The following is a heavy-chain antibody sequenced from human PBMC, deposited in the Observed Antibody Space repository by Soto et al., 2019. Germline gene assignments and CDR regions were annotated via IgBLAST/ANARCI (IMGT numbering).Heavy chain of an antibody. CDR1: GYTFTTYW. CDR3: ARQNYAGYGGYDSAFDT. D-gene: IGHD5-12*01. J-gene: IGHJ4*02. V-gene: IGHV5-51*01. Sequence: PGESLKISCQGSGYTFTTYWVGWVRQRPGKGLDWMGNIYPGDSDVKYSPSFQGQVTISVDKSISTAYLQWNSLKASDTAVYYCARQNYAGYGGYDSAFDTWGQGPLVTVSS. CDR2: IYPGDSDV.